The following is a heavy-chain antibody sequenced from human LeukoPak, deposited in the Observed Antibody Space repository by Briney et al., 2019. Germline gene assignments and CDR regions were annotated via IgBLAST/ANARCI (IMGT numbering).Heavy chain of an antibody. D-gene: IGHD2-21*02. J-gene: IGHJ6*03. CDR1: GGSFSGYY. Sequence: TSETLSLXCAVYGGSFSGYYWSWIRRPPGKGLESIGEINHSGSTNYNPSLKSRVTISVDTSKNQFSLKLSSVTAADTAVYYCASGGFVVVTASTRLAYYMDVWGKGTTVTVSS. CDR2: INHSGST. V-gene: IGHV4-34*01. CDR3: ASGGFVVVTASTRLAYYMDV.